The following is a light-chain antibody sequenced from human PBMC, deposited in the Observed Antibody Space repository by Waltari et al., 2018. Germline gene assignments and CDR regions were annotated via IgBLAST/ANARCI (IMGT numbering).Light chain of an antibody. V-gene: IGKV3-20*01. Sequence: EIVLTQSPGTLSLSPGERATLSCRASQSVDSNYLAWHQQKPGQAPRLLIYGASNRATGIPDRFRGSGSGTDFTLTISRLEPEDFAVYYCHQHDRSPESFGQGTKVEMK. J-gene: IGKJ1*01. CDR3: HQHDRSPES. CDR1: QSVDSNY. CDR2: GAS.